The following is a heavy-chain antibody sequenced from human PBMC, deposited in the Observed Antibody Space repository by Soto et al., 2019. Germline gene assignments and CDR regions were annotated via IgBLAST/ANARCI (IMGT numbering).Heavy chain of an antibody. J-gene: IGHJ4*02. CDR1: GFTFSTYA. Sequence: PGGSLRLSCSASGFTFSTYAMHWARQAPGKGLEYVSVITNNGGSTYYADSVKGRFTISRDNSKNTLYLQMSGLRAEDTAVYYCVKEGHASAHYYDSSGYYNYYFDYWGQGTLVTVSS. V-gene: IGHV3-64D*06. CDR2: ITNNGGST. D-gene: IGHD3-22*01. CDR3: VKEGHASAHYYDSSGYYNYYFDY.